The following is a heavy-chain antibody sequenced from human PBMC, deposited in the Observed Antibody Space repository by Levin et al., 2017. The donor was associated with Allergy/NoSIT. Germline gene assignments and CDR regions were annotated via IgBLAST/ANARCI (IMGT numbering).Heavy chain of an antibody. V-gene: IGHV1-2*02. CDR2: INPNSGGT. J-gene: IGHJ3*02. Sequence: GESLKISCKASGYTFTGYYMHWVRQAPGQGLEWMGWINPNSGGTNYAQKFQGRVTMTRDTSISTAYMELSRLRSDDTAVYYCARVVTMVRGVIIEGRAFDIWGQGTMVTVSS. CDR1: GYTFTGYY. CDR3: ARVVTMVRGVIIEGRAFDI. D-gene: IGHD3-10*01.